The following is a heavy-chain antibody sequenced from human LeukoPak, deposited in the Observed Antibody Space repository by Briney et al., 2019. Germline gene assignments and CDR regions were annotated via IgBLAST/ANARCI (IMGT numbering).Heavy chain of an antibody. J-gene: IGHJ4*02. D-gene: IGHD5-12*01. CDR3: ARDTPGYVVDDFDY. V-gene: IGHV3-30*02. CDR1: GFTFSTYG. Sequence: GGSLRLSCAASGFTFSTYGMHWVRQAPGKGLEWMTFIQAGGDEKYYADSVKGRFTVSRDNSKNTLYLQMNSLRAEDTAVYYCARDTPGYVVDDFDYWGQGALVTVSS. CDR2: IQAGGDEK.